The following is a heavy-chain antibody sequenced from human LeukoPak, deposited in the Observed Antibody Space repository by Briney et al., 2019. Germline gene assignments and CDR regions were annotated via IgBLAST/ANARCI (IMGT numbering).Heavy chain of an antibody. CDR3: ARGRGNWNYPRHWFDP. D-gene: IGHD1-7*01. V-gene: IGHV4-61*02. Sequence: SETLSLTCSVSNYSISSGYYWGWIRQPAGKGLEWIGRIYTSGSTNYNPSLKSRVTISVDTSKNQFSLKLSSVTAADTAVYYCARGRGNWNYPRHWFDPWGQGTLVTVSS. J-gene: IGHJ5*02. CDR1: NYSISSGYY. CDR2: IYTSGST.